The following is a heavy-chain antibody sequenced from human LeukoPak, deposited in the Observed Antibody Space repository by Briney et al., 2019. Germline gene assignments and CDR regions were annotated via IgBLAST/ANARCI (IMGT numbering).Heavy chain of an antibody. CDR3: AATGPYYCHY. CDR1: GGSISGSY. Sequence: SETLSLTCTVSGGSISGSYWSWLRQPPGKGLEWIGYIYYGGSTNYNASLKNRVTISVDASKNQVSLQLNSLTAADTALYYCAATGPYYCHYWGQGTLVTVSS. CDR2: IYYGGST. J-gene: IGHJ4*02. V-gene: IGHV4-59*01. D-gene: IGHD3-9*01.